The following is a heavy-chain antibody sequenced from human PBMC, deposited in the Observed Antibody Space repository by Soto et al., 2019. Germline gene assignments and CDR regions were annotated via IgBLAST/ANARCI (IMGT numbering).Heavy chain of an antibody. D-gene: IGHD6-13*01. V-gene: IGHV3-7*05. CDR3: AAWPLSSWFDY. J-gene: IGHJ4*02. Sequence: EVQLVESGGGLVQPGESLRLSCLGSGFTFNSYWMGWVLQAPGKGPQWVANIGRDGSEKSYVDSLKGRFTISRDNARRSVHLQMNSLGVEDTAVYYCAAWPLSSWFDYWGRGILVTVSS. CDR1: GFTFNSYW. CDR2: IGRDGSEK.